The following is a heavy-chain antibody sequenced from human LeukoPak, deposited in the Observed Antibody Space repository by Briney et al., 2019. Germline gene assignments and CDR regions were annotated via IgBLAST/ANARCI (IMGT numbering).Heavy chain of an antibody. D-gene: IGHD3-16*01. CDR3: ARAPLPPDHRLMWGSMDFDY. J-gene: IGHJ4*02. V-gene: IGHV1-69*02. Sequence: SVKVSFKASGGTFSSYTISWVRQAPGQGLEWMGRIIPILGIANYAQKFQGRVTITADKSTSTAYMELSSLRSEDTAVYYCARAPLPPDHRLMWGSMDFDYWGQGTLVTVSS. CDR2: IIPILGIA. CDR1: GGTFSSYT.